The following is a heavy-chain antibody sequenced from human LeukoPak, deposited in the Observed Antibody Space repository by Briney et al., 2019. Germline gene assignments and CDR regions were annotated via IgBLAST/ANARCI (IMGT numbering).Heavy chain of an antibody. CDR2: IYYSGST. Sequence: SETLSLTCTVSGGSISSYYWSWIRQPPGKGLEWIGYIYYSGSTNYNPSLKSRVTISVDTSKNQFSLKLSSVTAADTAVYYCARRRVTSQDFDYWGQGTLVTVSP. J-gene: IGHJ4*02. D-gene: IGHD5-18*01. CDR1: GGSISSYY. CDR3: ARRRVTSQDFDY. V-gene: IGHV4-59*08.